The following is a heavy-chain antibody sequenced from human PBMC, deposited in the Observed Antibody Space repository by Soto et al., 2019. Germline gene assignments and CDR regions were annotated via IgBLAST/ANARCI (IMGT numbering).Heavy chain of an antibody. CDR2: VIPIFGTA. CDR1: GGTFSSYA. J-gene: IGHJ5*02. V-gene: IGHV1-69*01. D-gene: IGHD2-2*03. Sequence: QVQLVQSGAEVKKPGSSVKVSCKASGGTFSSYAISWVRQAPGQGLEWVGGVIPIFGTANYAQKFQGRVTITADESTSTAYMELSSLRSEDTAVYYCARDSGYCSSTSCYAGPSWFDPWGQGTLVTVSS. CDR3: ARDSGYCSSTSCYAGPSWFDP.